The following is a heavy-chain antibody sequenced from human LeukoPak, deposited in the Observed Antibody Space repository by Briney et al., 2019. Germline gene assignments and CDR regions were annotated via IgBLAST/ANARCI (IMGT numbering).Heavy chain of an antibody. CDR1: GGSFSGYY. J-gene: IGHJ5*01. CDR3: ARVHSSSWYEF. CDR2: INHSGST. D-gene: IGHD6-13*01. Sequence: SEALSLTCAVYGGSFSGYYWSWIRQPPGKGLEWIGEINHSGSTNYNPSLKSRVTISVDTSKNQFPLKLSSVTAADTAVYYCARVHSSSWYEFWGQGTLVTVSS. V-gene: IGHV4-34*01.